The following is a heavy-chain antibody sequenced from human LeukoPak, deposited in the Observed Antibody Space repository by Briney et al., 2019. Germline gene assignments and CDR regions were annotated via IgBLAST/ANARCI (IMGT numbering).Heavy chain of an antibody. CDR1: GYSFSSYW. CDR3: ARRRSSSWLDY. D-gene: IGHD6-13*01. V-gene: IGHV5-51*01. CDR2: IYPGDSDT. J-gene: IGHJ4*02. Sequence: GESLKISCKGSGYSFSSYWIGWVRQMPGKGLEWMGIIYPGDSDTRYSPSFQGQVTISADKSINTAYLQWSSLKASDTAMYYCARRRSSSWLDYWGQGTLVTVSS.